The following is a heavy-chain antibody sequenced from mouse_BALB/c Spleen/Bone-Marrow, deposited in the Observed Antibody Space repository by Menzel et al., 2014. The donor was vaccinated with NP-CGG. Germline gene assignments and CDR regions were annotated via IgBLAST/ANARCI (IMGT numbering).Heavy chain of an antibody. CDR3: ARHAYYDQTEVSFVC. CDR1: GFSFSNYG. J-gene: IGHJ3*01. D-gene: IGHD2-4*01. CDR2: ISGDGRYT. Sequence: EVKLVESGGGLVKSGGSLKLSCAASGFSFSNYGMSWLRQTPEKRLEWVATISGDGRYTFYSDSVKGRFTISRDNAKNNLYLQLSGLRSEDTALYYCARHAYYDQTEVSFVCWGQGTLVTDSA. V-gene: IGHV5-9-2*01.